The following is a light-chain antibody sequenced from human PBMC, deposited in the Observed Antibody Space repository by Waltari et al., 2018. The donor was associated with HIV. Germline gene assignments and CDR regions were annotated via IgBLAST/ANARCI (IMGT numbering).Light chain of an antibody. CDR3: SSYTSSSTPG. V-gene: IGLV2-14*01. CDR2: EVS. J-gene: IGLJ2*01. CDR1: SSDVGGYNY. Sequence: QSALTQPASVSGSPGQSITISCTGTSSDVGGYNYVSWYQQHPGKAPKLMIYEVSNRPPGVSNRFSGSKSGNTASLTISGLQAEDEADYYCSSYTSSSTPGFGGGTKLTVL.